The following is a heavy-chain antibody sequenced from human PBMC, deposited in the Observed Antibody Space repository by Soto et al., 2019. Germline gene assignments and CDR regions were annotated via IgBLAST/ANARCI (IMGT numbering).Heavy chain of an antibody. V-gene: IGHV4-31*03. CDR1: GGSISSGGYY. J-gene: IGHJ5*02. CDR2: IYYSGST. CDR3: ARVCYYDFWSGYYQGNWFGP. Sequence: QVQLQESGPGLVKPSQTLSLTCTVSGGSISSGGYYWSWIRQHPGKGLEWIGYIYYSGSTYYNPSLKSRVTISVDTSKNQFSLKLSSVTAADTAVYYCARVCYYDFWSGYYQGNWFGPWGQGTLVTVSS. D-gene: IGHD3-3*01.